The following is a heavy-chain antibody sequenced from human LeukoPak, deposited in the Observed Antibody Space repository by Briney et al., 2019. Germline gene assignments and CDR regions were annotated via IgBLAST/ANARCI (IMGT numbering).Heavy chain of an antibody. Sequence: GASLQISCQASGSTFNNYRIAGGRQLPGKGRDGMVIIYPGDAETTYSPSFQGQVTISVDKSITTSFLQWSALKDSDAAMYYCARLDEGFYYDDIGYNFWGQGTQVTVSS. CDR3: ARLDEGFYYDDIGYNF. V-gene: IGHV5-51*01. D-gene: IGHD3-22*01. CDR1: GSTFNNYR. J-gene: IGHJ4*02. CDR2: IYPGDAET.